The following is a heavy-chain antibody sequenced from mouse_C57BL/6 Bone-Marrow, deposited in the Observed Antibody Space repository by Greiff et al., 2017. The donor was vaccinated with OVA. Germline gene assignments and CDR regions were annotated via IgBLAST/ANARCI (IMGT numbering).Heavy chain of an antibody. CDR2: IYPGSGST. CDR1: GYTFTSYW. J-gene: IGHJ1*03. CDR3: ARYYYGSRGYWYFDV. Sequence: QVQLPQPGAELVKPGASVKMSCKASGYTFTSYWITWVKQRPGQGLEWIGDIYPGSGSTNYNEKFKSKATLTVDTSSSTAYMQLSSLTSEDSAVYYCARYYYGSRGYWYFDVWGTGTTVTVSS. D-gene: IGHD1-1*01. V-gene: IGHV1-55*01.